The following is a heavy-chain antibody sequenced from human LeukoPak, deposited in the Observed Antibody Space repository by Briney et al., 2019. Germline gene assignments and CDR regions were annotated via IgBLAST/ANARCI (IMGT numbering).Heavy chain of an antibody. V-gene: IGHV1-24*01. Sequence: ASVKVSCKVSGYTLTELSMHRVRQAPGKGLEWIGGFDPEDGETIYAQKFQGRVTMTEDTSTDTAYMELSSLRSEDTAVYYCATCFGVTMIKNWFDPWGQGTLVTVSS. D-gene: IGHD3-22*01. CDR3: ATCFGVTMIKNWFDP. CDR1: GYTLTELS. J-gene: IGHJ5*02. CDR2: FDPEDGET.